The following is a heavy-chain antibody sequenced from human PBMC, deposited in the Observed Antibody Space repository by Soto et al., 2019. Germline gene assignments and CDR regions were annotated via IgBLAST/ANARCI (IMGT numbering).Heavy chain of an antibody. CDR1: GGSISSGGYY. V-gene: IGHV4-31*03. Sequence: NPSETLSLTCTVSGGSISSGGYYWSWIRQHPGKGLEWIGYIYYSGSTYYNPSLKSRVTISVDTSKNQFSLKLSSVTAADTAVYYCARDEGAAAGPLGVWGQGTTVTVSS. CDR2: IYYSGST. D-gene: IGHD6-13*01. CDR3: ARDEGAAAGPLGV. J-gene: IGHJ6*02.